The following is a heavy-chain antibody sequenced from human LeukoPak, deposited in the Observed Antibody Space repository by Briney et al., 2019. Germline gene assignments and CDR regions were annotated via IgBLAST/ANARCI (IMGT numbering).Heavy chain of an antibody. Sequence: PSQTLSLTCAVSGGSMSSDDYSWSWIRQPPGKRLEWIGFIYYSGNTYYNSSLKSRITISVDTSKNQFSLKLSSVTAADTAVYYCARVMWMGWYFDSWGQGTLVTVSS. J-gene: IGHJ4*02. CDR2: IYYSGNT. V-gene: IGHV4-30-4*07. D-gene: IGHD5-12*01. CDR3: ARVMWMGWYFDS. CDR1: GGSMSSDDYS.